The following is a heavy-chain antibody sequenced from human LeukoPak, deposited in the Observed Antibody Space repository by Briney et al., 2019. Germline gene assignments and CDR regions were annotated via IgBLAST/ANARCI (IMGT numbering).Heavy chain of an antibody. CDR3: ARDTSSSSFDY. Sequence: SETLSLTCTVSGGSISSSSYYWGWIRPPPGKGLEWIGSIYYSGSTYYNPSLKSRVTISVDTSKNQFSLKLSSVTAADTAVYYCARDTSSSSFDYWGQGTLVTVSS. J-gene: IGHJ4*02. CDR2: IYYSGST. CDR1: GGSISSSSYY. V-gene: IGHV4-39*07. D-gene: IGHD6-6*01.